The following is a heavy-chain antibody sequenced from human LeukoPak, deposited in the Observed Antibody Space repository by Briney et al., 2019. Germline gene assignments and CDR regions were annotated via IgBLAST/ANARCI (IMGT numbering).Heavy chain of an antibody. CDR2: LYSVGNT. V-gene: IGHV3-66*01. Sequence: RGLRRLSSAASGFTVSNTYMTCVRQAPGEGLESVSVLYSVGNTYYADLVKCRVNISKDNFKNTLPRQMNSLKVEARALYYCARGLTVGASGVWAFDIWGQGTMVTVSS. D-gene: IGHD1-26*01. J-gene: IGHJ3*02. CDR3: ARGLTVGASGVWAFDI. CDR1: GFTVSNTY.